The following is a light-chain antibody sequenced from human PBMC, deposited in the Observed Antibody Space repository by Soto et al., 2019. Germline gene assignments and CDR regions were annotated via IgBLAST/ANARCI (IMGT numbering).Light chain of an antibody. CDR1: QSVLYSPNNKNY. V-gene: IGKV4-1*01. CDR2: WAS. CDR3: QEYYSSPFT. J-gene: IGKJ3*01. Sequence: DFVMTQSPDSLAVSLGERATINCKSSQSVLYSPNNKNYLAWYQQKPGQPPKLLIYWASTRESGVPDRFSGSGSGTDFTLTISSLQAEDVAVYYCQEYYSSPFTFGPGTRVDIK.